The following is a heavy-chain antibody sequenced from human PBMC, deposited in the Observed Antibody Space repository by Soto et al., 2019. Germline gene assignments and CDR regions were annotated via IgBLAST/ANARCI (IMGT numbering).Heavy chain of an antibody. D-gene: IGHD5-12*01. CDR3: ARDRREMATILYYYYYYGMDV. J-gene: IGHJ6*02. CDR2: ISAYNGNT. V-gene: IGHV1-18*01. CDR1: GYTFTSYG. Sequence: ASVKVSSKASGYTFTSYGISWGRQAPRQGLEWMGWISAYNGNTNYAQKLQGRVTMTTDTSTSTAYMELRSLKSDDTAVYYCARDRREMATILYYYYYYGMDVWGQGTTVTVSS.